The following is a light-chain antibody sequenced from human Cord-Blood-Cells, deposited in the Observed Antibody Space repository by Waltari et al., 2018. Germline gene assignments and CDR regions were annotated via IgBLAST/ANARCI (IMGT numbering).Light chain of an antibody. V-gene: IGLV2-8*01. CDR3: SSYAGSNNWV. CDR1: SSDVGGYHY. J-gene: IGLJ3*02. CDR2: EVS. Sequence: QSALTQPPSASGSPGQSVTISCTGTSSDVGGYHYFFWYQQHPGKAPQRMIYEVSKRPSGVPDRFSGSKSGNTASLTVSGLQAEDEADYYCSSYAGSNNWVFGGGTKLTVL.